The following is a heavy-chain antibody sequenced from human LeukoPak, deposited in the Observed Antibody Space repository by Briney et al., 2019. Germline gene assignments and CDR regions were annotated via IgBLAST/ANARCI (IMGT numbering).Heavy chain of an antibody. J-gene: IGHJ4*02. CDR1: GFTFSNYA. CDR3: ARGSTRIAAAGAFDY. Sequence: PGRSLRLSCAASGFTFSNYAMHWVRQAPGKGLERVSYISSSSSTIYYADSVKGRFTISRDNAKNSLYLQMNSLRAEDTAVYYCARGSTRIAAAGAFDYWGQGTLVTVSS. V-gene: IGHV3-48*01. D-gene: IGHD6-13*01. CDR2: ISSSSSTI.